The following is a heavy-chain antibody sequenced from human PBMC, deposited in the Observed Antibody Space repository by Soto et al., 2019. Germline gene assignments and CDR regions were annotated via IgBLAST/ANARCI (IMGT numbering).Heavy chain of an antibody. CDR2: ISYDGVSK. CDR3: AKDPGVHSYGEGVDWYFDL. J-gene: IGHJ2*01. Sequence: GSLRLACAASVFTFSRLSMHWVRQAPGTGLEWVAFISYDGVSKYYPDSVKGRFTISRDNSKNTLYLQMNSLRAEDTAVYYCAKDPGVHSYGEGVDWYFDLWGRGTLVTVSS. D-gene: IGHD4-17*01. V-gene: IGHV3-30-3*01. CDR1: VFTFSRLS.